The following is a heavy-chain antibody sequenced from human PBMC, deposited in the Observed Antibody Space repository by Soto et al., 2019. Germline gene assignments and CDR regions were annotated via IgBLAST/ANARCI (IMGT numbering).Heavy chain of an antibody. CDR1: GGSISSYY. CDR2: IDTSGTT. CDR3: ARGPRGYVYYHGMDV. Sequence: QVQVQESGPGLVKPSETLSLTCTVSGGSISSYYCSWIRQSAGKGLEWIGRIDTSGTTNYNPSLKSRVTMSVDASKNQSSLNLSSVTAADTAVYYCARGPRGYVYYHGMDVWGQGTTVTVSS. V-gene: IGHV4-4*07. D-gene: IGHD3-10*01. J-gene: IGHJ6*02.